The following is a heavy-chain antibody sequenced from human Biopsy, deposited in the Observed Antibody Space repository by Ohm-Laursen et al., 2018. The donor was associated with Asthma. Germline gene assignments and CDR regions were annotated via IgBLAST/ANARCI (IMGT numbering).Heavy chain of an antibody. CDR1: GFTVSRDH. V-gene: IGHV4-31*02. D-gene: IGHD3-22*01. J-gene: IGHJ4*02. Sequence: LSCAASGFTVSRDHMFWVRQHPGKGLEWIGFIYYSGSTYYNPSLKSRVSISIDTSKNQFSLKLGSVTAADTAVYYCARAQDYYDSRGYYRSFDYWGQGTLVTVSS. CDR3: ARAQDYYDSRGYYRSFDY. CDR2: IYYSGST.